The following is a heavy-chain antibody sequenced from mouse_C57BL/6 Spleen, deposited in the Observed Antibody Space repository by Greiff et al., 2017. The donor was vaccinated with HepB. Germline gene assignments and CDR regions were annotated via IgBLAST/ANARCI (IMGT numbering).Heavy chain of an antibody. V-gene: IGHV8-8*01. CDR2: IWWDDDK. D-gene: IGHD2-2*01. Sequence: QVTLKVSGPGILQPSQTLSLTCSFSGFSLSTFGMGVGWIRQPSGKGLEWLAHIWWDDDKYYNPALNSRLTISKDTSKNQVFLKIANVDTADTATYYCARIGYGYDEDYYAMDYWGQGTSVTVSS. CDR3: ARIGYGYDEDYYAMDY. J-gene: IGHJ4*01. CDR1: GFSLSTFGMG.